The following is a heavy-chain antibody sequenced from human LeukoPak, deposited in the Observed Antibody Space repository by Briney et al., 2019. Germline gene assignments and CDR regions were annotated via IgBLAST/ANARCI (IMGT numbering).Heavy chain of an antibody. CDR1: GGTFSSYA. CDR2: IIPIFGTA. J-gene: IGHJ6*03. D-gene: IGHD3-16*01. Sequence: ASVKVSCKASGGTFSSYAISWVRQAPGQGLEWMGGIIPIFGTANYAQKFQGRVTITADKSTSTAYMELSSLRSEDTAVYYCARDVYYLPGPSYYYMDVWGKGTTVTVSS. CDR3: ARDVYYLPGPSYYYMDV. V-gene: IGHV1-69*06.